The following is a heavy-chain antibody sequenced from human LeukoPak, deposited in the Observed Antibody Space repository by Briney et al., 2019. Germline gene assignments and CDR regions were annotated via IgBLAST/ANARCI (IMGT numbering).Heavy chain of an antibody. CDR3: ATAGLIAVAGAFDY. Sequence: ASVKVSCKVSGYTLTELSMHWVRQAPGKGLEWMGGFDPEDGETIYAQKFQGRVTMTEDTSTDTAYMELSSLRSGNTAVYYCATAGLIAVAGAFDYWGQGTLVTVSS. CDR2: FDPEDGET. V-gene: IGHV1-24*01. J-gene: IGHJ4*02. D-gene: IGHD6-19*01. CDR1: GYTLTELS.